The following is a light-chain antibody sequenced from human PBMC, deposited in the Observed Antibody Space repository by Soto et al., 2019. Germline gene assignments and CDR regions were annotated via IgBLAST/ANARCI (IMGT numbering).Light chain of an antibody. J-gene: IGKJ1*01. CDR1: QSIDSK. CDR2: GAS. V-gene: IGKV3-15*01. Sequence: TVMTQSPSTLSVSPGERATLSCRASQSIDSKLAWYQQRPGQDPRLLIYGASTRATGIPARFSGSGSGSGFTLGITGLQSVSVVVYYCEQYKSWRTFG. CDR3: EQYKSWRT.